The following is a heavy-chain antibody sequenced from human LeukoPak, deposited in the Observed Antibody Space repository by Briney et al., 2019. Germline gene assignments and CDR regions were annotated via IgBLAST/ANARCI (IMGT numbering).Heavy chain of an antibody. V-gene: IGHV7-4-1*02. D-gene: IGHD5-18*01. Sequence: ASVKVSCKASGYTFTSYDINWVRQATGQGLEWMGWINTNTGNPTYAQGFTGRFVFSLDTSVSTAYLQISGLTADDTAVYFCGRDPRLGIRGYTYGYIDYWGQGTLVTVSS. CDR1: GYTFTSYD. CDR2: INTNTGNP. CDR3: GRDPRLGIRGYTYGYIDY. J-gene: IGHJ4*02.